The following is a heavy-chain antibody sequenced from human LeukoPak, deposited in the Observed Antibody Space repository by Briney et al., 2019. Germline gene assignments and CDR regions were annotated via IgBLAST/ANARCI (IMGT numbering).Heavy chain of an antibody. CDR2: IWYDGSNK. J-gene: IGHJ6*02. Sequence: RGSLRLSCAASGYTFSSYGMHWVRQAPGKGLEWVAVIWYDGSNKYYADSVKGRFTISRDNSKNTLYLQMNSLRAEDTAVYYCAREDGDYVGVWYYGMDVWGQGTTVTVSS. V-gene: IGHV3-33*01. D-gene: IGHD4-17*01. CDR3: AREDGDYVGVWYYGMDV. CDR1: GYTFSSYG.